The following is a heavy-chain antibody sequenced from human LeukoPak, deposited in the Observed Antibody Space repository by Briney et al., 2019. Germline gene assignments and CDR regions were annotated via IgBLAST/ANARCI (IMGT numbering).Heavy chain of an antibody. CDR3: ARGDYAYYGMDV. V-gene: IGHV3-33*01. CDR2: IWYDGSNK. J-gene: IGHJ6*02. CDR1: GFTVSSYG. Sequence: GGSLRLSCAASGFTVSSYGMHWVRQATGKGLEWVAVIWYDGSNKYYADSVKGRFTISRDNSKNTLYLQMNSLRAEDTAVYYCARGDYAYYGMDVWGQGTTVTVSS.